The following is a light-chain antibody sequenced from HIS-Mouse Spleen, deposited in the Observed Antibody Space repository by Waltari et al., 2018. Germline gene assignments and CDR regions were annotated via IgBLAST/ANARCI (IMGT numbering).Light chain of an antibody. Sequence: EIVLTQSPGTLSLSPGERATLSCRASQSVSSSYLAWYQQKPGQAPRLLIYGASSRATGIPDRFSGSGSGTDFTLTISSLEPEDCAVYYCQQYGSSSALTFGGGTKVEIK. CDR2: GAS. J-gene: IGKJ4*01. V-gene: IGKV3-20*01. CDR3: QQYGSSSALT. CDR1: QSVSSSY.